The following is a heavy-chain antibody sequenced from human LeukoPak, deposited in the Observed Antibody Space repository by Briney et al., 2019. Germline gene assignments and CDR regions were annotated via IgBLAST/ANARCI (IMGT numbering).Heavy chain of an antibody. J-gene: IGHJ4*02. V-gene: IGHV3-23*01. D-gene: IGHD1-26*01. CDR1: GFTFSSCA. Sequence: PGGSLRLSCAASGFTFSSCAMTWVRQAPGKGLEWVSSISGSGATTYYADSVKGRFTISRDNSNNTVYLQMNSLRAEDTDVYYCAKDQSRVGASDPFDYWGQGMQVGVSS. CDR3: AKDQSRVGASDPFDY. CDR2: ISGSGATT.